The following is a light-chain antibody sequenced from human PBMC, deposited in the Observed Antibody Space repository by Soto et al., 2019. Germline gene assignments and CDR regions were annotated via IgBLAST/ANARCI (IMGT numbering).Light chain of an antibody. Sequence: QSVLTQPPSVSAAPGQKVTISCSGSSSNIGNNYVSWYQLLQGTAPKLLMYDNNKRPSGIPDRFSGSKSGTSATLGITGLQTGDEADYNCGAWDDSLSAVFGGGTKLTVL. CDR2: DNN. V-gene: IGLV1-51*01. CDR1: SSNIGNNY. J-gene: IGLJ2*01. CDR3: GAWDDSLSAV.